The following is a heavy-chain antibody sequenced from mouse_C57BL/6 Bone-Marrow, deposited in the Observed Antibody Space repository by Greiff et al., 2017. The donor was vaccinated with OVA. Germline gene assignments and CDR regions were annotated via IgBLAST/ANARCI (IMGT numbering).Heavy chain of an antibody. J-gene: IGHJ4*01. CDR1: GFTFSSYA. D-gene: IGHD1-1*01. CDR3: ARARGSSRYYYAMDY. Sequence: DVMLVESGGGLVKPGGSLKLSCAASGFTFSSYAMSWVRQTPEKRLEWVATISDGGSYTYYPDNVKGRFTISRDNAKNNLYLQMSHLKSEDTAMYYCARARGSSRYYYAMDYWGQGTSVTVSS. CDR2: ISDGGSYT. V-gene: IGHV5-4*03.